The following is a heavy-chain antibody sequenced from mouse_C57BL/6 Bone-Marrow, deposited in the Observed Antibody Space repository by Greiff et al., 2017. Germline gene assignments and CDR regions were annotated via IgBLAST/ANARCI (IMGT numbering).Heavy chain of an antibody. V-gene: IGHV1-80*01. CDR3: ASIYDGYSLGW. D-gene: IGHD2-3*01. CDR1: GYAFSSYW. CDR2: IYPGDGDT. J-gene: IGHJ2*01. Sequence: QVQLQQSGAELVKPGASVKISCKASGYAFSSYWMNWVKQRPGKGLEWIGQIYPGDGDTNYNGKFKGKATLTADKSSSTAYMQLSSLTSEDSAVYFCASIYDGYSLGWWGQGTTLTVSS.